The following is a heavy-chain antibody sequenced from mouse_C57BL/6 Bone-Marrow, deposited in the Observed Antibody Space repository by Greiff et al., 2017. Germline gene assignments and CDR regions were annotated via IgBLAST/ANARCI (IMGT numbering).Heavy chain of an antibody. CDR3: ASWASWFAY. CDR2: ISYDGSN. V-gene: IGHV3-6*01. CDR1: GYSITSGYY. Sequence: DVKLQESGPGLVKPSQSLSLTCSVTGYSITSGYYWNWIRQFPGNKLEWMGYISYDGSNNYNPSLKNRISITRDTSKNQFFLKLNSVTTEDTATYYCASWASWFAYWGQGTLVTVSA. J-gene: IGHJ3*01. D-gene: IGHD4-1*01.